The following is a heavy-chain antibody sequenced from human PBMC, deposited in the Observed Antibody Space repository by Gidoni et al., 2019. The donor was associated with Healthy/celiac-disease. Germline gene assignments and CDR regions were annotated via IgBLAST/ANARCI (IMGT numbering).Heavy chain of an antibody. J-gene: IGHJ5*02. D-gene: IGHD2-2*01. CDR3: ARVANYCSSTSCYPYWFDP. Sequence: VQLQQWGAGLLKPSETLSLTCAVYGGSFSGYYWSWIRQPPGKGLEWIGEINHSGSTNYNPSLKSRVTISVDTSKNQFSLKLSSVTAADTAVYYCARVANYCSSTSCYPYWFDPWGQGTLVTVSS. V-gene: IGHV4-34*01. CDR1: GGSFSGYY. CDR2: INHSGST.